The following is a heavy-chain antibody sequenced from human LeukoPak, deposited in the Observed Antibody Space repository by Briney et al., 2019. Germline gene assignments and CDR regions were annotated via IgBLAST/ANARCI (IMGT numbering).Heavy chain of an antibody. V-gene: IGHV3-21*01. CDR2: ISSSSSYI. CDR3: ARAGLLLYAFDI. D-gene: IGHD3-22*01. J-gene: IGHJ3*02. Sequence: GGSLRLSCAASGFTFSSYSMNWVRQAPGKGLEWVSSISSSSSYIYYADSVKGRFTISRDNAKISLYLQMNSLRAEDTAVYYCARAGLLLYAFDIWGQGTMVTVSS. CDR1: GFTFSSYS.